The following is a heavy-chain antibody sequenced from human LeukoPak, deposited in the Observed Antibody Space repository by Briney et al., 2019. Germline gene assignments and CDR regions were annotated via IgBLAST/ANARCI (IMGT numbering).Heavy chain of an antibody. J-gene: IGHJ4*02. V-gene: IGHV1-2*06. CDR3: ARGPPNWGYDY. CDR1: GYTFTGYY. CDR2: INPNSGGT. D-gene: IGHD7-27*01. Sequence: ASVKVSCKASGYTFTGYYMHWVRQAPGQGLEWMGRINPNSGGTDYAQKFQGRVTMTRDTSISTAYMELSSLRSDDTAVYYCARGPPNWGYDYWGPGTLVTVSS.